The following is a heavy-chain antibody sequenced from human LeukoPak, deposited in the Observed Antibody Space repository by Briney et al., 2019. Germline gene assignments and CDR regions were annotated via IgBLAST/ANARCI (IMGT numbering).Heavy chain of an antibody. CDR2: INPNSGGT. V-gene: IGHV1-2*02. CDR1: GYTFTDYF. J-gene: IGHJ4*02. D-gene: IGHD3-22*01. CDR3: ARLIGRQNYNDSSGYLDY. Sequence: ASVKVSCKASGYTFTDYFMHWARQAPGQGLEWIGWINPNSGGTSNAQKFQGRVTMTRDTSISTAYMELSRLRSDDTAVYYCARLIGRQNYNDSSGYLDYWGQGTLVSVSS.